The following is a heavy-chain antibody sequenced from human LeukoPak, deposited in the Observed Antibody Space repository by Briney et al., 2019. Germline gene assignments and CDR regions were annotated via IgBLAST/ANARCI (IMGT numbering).Heavy chain of an antibody. D-gene: IGHD3-10*01. CDR3: AKGVRGVINYYYYYMDV. CDR1: GFTFSSYA. CDR2: ISGSGGST. J-gene: IGHJ6*03. V-gene: IGHV3-23*01. Sequence: PGGSLRLSCAASGFTFSSYAMSWVRQAPGKGLEWVSAISGSGGSTYYADSVKGRFTISRDNSKNTLYLQMNSLRAEDTAVYYCAKGVRGVINYYYYYMDVWGKGTPVTVSS.